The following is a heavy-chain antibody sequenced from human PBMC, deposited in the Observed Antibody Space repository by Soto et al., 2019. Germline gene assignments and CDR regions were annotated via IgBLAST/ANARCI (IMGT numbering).Heavy chain of an antibody. Sequence: GGSLRLSCAASGFTFSSYGMHWVRQAPGKGLEWVAVISYDGSNKYYADSVKGRFTISRDNSKNTLYLQMNSLRAEDTAVYYCAKDFEDYSNYYYYGMDVWGQGTTVTVSS. J-gene: IGHJ6*02. CDR2: ISYDGSNK. CDR3: AKDFEDYSNYYYYGMDV. V-gene: IGHV3-30*18. CDR1: GFTFSSYG. D-gene: IGHD4-4*01.